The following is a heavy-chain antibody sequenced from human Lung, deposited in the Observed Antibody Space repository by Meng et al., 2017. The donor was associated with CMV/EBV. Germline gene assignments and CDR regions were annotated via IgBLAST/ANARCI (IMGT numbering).Heavy chain of an antibody. Sequence: QLQLMQSGAEVKNPGASVRVSCKVSGYTFTHHGISWIRQAPGQGLEWMGWISCYNGDTNYAQKFQGRVTMTTDTSTSTAYMDLRSLRSDDTAVYYCARDPSNTSGRYAYFDYWGQGTLVTVSS. CDR2: ISCYNGDT. D-gene: IGHD6-19*01. CDR1: GYTFTHHG. CDR3: ARDPSNTSGRYAYFDY. V-gene: IGHV1-18*01. J-gene: IGHJ4*02.